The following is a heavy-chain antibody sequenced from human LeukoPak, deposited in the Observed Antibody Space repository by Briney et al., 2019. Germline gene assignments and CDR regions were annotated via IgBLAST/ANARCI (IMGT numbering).Heavy chain of an antibody. CDR3: ARRVEMATIHSSWFDP. CDR1: GYSFTSYW. CDR2: IYPGDSDT. J-gene: IGHJ5*02. Sequence: GESLKISCKGSGYSFTSYWIGWVRQMPGKGLEWMGIIYPGDSDTRYSPSFQGQVTISADKSISTAYLQWSSLKASDTAMYYCARRVEMATIHSSWFDPWGQGALVTVSS. V-gene: IGHV5-51*01. D-gene: IGHD5-24*01.